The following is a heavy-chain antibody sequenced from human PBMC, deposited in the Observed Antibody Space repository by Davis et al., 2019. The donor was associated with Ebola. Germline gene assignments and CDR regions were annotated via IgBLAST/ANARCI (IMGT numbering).Heavy chain of an antibody. CDR3: ARATGLDY. V-gene: IGHV3-48*02. Sequence: GGSLRLSCVVSGFTFSSYSMNWVRQAPGKGLQWVSYITRSSVSTHYADAVKGRFTISRDDATDSVHLQMNSLTDEDTAVYYCARATGLDYWGQGTLVTVSS. CDR1: GFTFSSYS. J-gene: IGHJ4*02. CDR2: ITRSSVST.